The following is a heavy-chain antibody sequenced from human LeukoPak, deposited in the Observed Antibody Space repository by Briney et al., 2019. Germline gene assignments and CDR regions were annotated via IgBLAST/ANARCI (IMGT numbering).Heavy chain of an antibody. CDR3: ARNCSTTNCFRY. V-gene: IGHV3-30-3*01. J-gene: IGHJ4*02. D-gene: IGHD2-2*01. CDR2: ISNDGSNQ. Sequence: GGSLRLSCAASGFTFSSHAMHWVRQAPAKGLEWVAVISNDGSNQYYADSVKGRFTISRDNSKNTLYLQMNSLRAEDTAVYYCARNCSTTNCFRYWGQGTLVTVSS. CDR1: GFTFSSHA.